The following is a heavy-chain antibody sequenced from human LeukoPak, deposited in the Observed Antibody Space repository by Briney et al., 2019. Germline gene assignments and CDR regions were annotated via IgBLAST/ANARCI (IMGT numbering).Heavy chain of an antibody. CDR1: GGSFRGYY. CDR3: ARGERSSTYGMDV. Sequence: TSETLSLTCAVYGGSFRGYYWSWIRQPPGKGLEWIGEINHSGSTNYNPSLKSRVTISVDTSKNQFSLKLSSATAADTAVYYCARGERSSTYGMDVWGQGTTVTVSS. J-gene: IGHJ6*02. D-gene: IGHD6-13*01. CDR2: INHSGST. V-gene: IGHV4-34*01.